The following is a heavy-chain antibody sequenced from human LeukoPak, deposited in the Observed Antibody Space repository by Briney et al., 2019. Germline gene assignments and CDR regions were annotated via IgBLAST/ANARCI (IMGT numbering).Heavy chain of an antibody. J-gene: IGHJ4*02. D-gene: IGHD3-10*01. CDR3: AIGGTMVRGGTFDY. Sequence: GGSLRLSCPASGFTFISYSMNWVRQAPGKGLEWVSYISSSSSTIYYADSVKGRFTISRDNAKNALYLQMSSLRGEDTAVYFCAIGGTMVRGGTFDYWGQGTLVTVSS. V-gene: IGHV3-48*01. CDR1: GFTFISYS. CDR2: ISSSSSTI.